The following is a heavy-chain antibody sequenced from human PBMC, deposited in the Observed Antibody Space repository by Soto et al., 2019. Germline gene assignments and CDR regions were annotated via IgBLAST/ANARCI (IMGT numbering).Heavy chain of an antibody. J-gene: IGHJ3*02. CDR1: AYTFINCY. Sequence: ASVKVSCKASAYTFINCYVHWVRQAPGQGLEYMGMINPSGGRTTYAQKFQGRVTMTRDTSTTTVYMDLSSLRSDDTAMYYCAREDSANGGAFDIWGQGTMVTVSS. CDR2: INPSGGRT. CDR3: AREDSANGGAFDI. V-gene: IGHV1-46*01.